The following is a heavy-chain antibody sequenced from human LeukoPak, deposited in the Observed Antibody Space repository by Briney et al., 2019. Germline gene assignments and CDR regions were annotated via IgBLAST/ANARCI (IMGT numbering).Heavy chain of an antibody. CDR1: GFTFSSYA. CDR3: AKLGFLESKYRYYYYYMDV. CDR2: ISGSGGST. V-gene: IGHV3-23*01. D-gene: IGHD3-3*01. Sequence: PGGSLRLSCAASGFTFSSYAMSWVRQAPGKGLEWVSAISGSGGSTYYADSVKGRFTISRDNSKNTLYLQMNSLRAEDTAVYYCAKLGFLESKYRYYYYYMDVWGKGTTATVSS. J-gene: IGHJ6*03.